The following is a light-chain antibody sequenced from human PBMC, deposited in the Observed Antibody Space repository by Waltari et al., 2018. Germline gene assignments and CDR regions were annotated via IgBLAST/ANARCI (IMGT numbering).Light chain of an antibody. CDR1: QIVSTN. J-gene: IGKJ2*03. CDR3: QQYNTWPRS. V-gene: IGKV3-15*01. CDR2: AAS. Sequence: EIVMTQSPATLSVSPRESAALSYRASQIVSTNLAWYQQKPGQAPRLLIYAASTRASGIPARFRGSGSGTVFTLTISSLQSEDFAVYYCQQYNTWPRSFGQGTRLDLK.